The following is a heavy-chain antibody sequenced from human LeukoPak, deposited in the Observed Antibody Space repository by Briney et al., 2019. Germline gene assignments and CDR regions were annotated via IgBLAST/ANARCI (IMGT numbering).Heavy chain of an antibody. V-gene: IGHV1-8*01. CDR1: GHTFTSYD. J-gene: IGHJ6*02. D-gene: IGHD6-13*01. CDR3: ARLASSSWPLYYYYGMDV. Sequence: GASVKVSCKASGHTFTSYDINWVRQATGQGLEWMGWMNPNNGNTGYAQKFQGRVTMTRSTSISTAYMELSSLRSEDTAVYYCARLASSSWPLYYYYGMDVWGQGTTVTVSS. CDR2: MNPNNGNT.